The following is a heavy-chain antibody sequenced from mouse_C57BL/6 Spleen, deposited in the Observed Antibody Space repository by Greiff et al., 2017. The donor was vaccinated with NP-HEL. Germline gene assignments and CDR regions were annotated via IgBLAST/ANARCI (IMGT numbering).Heavy chain of an antibody. CDR1: GYTFTSYW. CDR3: ASEDCDFNAMDY. J-gene: IGHJ4*01. D-gene: IGHD2-13*01. CDR2: IYPGSGST. V-gene: IGHV1-55*01. Sequence: QVQLQQPGAELVKPGASVKMSCKASGYTFTSYWITWVKQRPGQGLEWIGDIYPGSGSTNYNEKFKSKATLTVDTSSSTAYMQLSSLTSEDSAVYFCASEDCDFNAMDYWGQGTSVTVSS.